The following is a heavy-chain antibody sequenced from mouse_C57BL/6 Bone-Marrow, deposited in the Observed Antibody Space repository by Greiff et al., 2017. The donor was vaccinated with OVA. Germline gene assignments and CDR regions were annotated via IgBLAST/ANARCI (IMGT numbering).Heavy chain of an antibody. CDR2: INPGSGGT. CDR1: GYAFTNYL. Sequence: VQLQQSGAELVRPGTSVKVSCKASGYAFTNYLIEWVKQRPGQGLEWIGVINPGSGGTNYNEKFKGKATLTADKSSSTAYMQLSSLASEDSAVYFYARGSPFAYWGQGTLVTVSA. V-gene: IGHV1-54*01. CDR3: ARGSPFAY. J-gene: IGHJ3*01.